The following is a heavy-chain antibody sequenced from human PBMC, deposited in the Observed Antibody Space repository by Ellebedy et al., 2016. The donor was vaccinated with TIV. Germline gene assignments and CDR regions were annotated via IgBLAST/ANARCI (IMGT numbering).Heavy chain of an antibody. J-gene: IGHJ6*02. CDR1: GGTFSSYA. Sequence: SVKVSXXASGGTFSSYAISWVRQAPGQGLEWMGGIIPIFGTANYAQKFQGRVTITADESTSTAYMELSSLRSEDTAVYYCAREPIIVVVPAAIIDYYYYYGMDVWGQGTTVTVSS. CDR3: AREPIIVVVPAAIIDYYYYYGMDV. CDR2: IIPIFGTA. V-gene: IGHV1-69*13. D-gene: IGHD2-2*01.